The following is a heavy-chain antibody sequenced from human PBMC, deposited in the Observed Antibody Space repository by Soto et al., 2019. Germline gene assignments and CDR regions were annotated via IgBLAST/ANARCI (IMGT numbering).Heavy chain of an antibody. D-gene: IGHD3-10*01. CDR1: GGTFSSYT. CDR3: ARAIFLWSHGSWAGMDV. V-gene: IGHV1-69*02. J-gene: IGHJ6*02. Sequence: QVQLVQSGAEVKKPGSSVKVSCKASGGTFSSYTISWVRQAPGQGLEWMGRIIPILGIANYAQKFQGRVTMTADKSTSTAYMELSSLRSEDTAVYYCARAIFLWSHGSWAGMDVWGQGTTVTVSS. CDR2: IIPILGIA.